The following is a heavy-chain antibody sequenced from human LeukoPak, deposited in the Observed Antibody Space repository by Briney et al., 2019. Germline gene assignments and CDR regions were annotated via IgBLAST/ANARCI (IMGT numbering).Heavy chain of an antibody. J-gene: IGHJ6*02. V-gene: IGHV4-61*02. CDR1: GGSISSGSYY. CDR3: ARSLGVTITQYGMDV. D-gene: IGHD5-12*01. Sequence: SETLSLTCTVSGGSISSGSYYWSWIRQPAGKGLEWIGRIYTSGSTNYNLSLKSRVTISVDTSKNQFSLKLSSVTAADTAVYYCARSLGVTITQYGMDVWGQGTTVTVPS. CDR2: IYTSGST.